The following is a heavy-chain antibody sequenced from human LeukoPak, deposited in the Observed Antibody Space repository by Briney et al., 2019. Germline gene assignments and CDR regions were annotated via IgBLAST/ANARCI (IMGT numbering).Heavy chain of an antibody. V-gene: IGHV3-23*05. CDR3: ARAISYYDSSGLLEY. Sequence: GGSLRLSCAASGFTFSSYAMSWVRQAPGKGLEWVSTIYSGGSTYYADSVKGRFTISRDSSKNTLYLQMNGLRAEDTAVYYCARAISYYDSSGLLEYWGQGTLVTVSS. J-gene: IGHJ4*02. CDR1: GFTFSSYA. D-gene: IGHD3-22*01. CDR2: IYSGGST.